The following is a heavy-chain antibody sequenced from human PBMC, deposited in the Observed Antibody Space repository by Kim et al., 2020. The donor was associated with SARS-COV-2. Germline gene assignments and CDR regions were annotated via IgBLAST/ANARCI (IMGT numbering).Heavy chain of an antibody. Sequence: ILYSGGTNSHPPLKSRVTQSVDTSKNQVSLKLSSVTAADTAVYYCARGFDLWGRGTLVTVSS. V-gene: IGHV4-59*09. CDR2: ILYSGGT. J-gene: IGHJ2*01. CDR3: ARGFDL.